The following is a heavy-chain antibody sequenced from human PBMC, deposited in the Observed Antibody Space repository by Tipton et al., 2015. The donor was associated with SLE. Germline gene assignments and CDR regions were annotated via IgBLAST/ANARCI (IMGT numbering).Heavy chain of an antibody. CDR1: GGSISSSSFY. CDR3: ARGYYDSSGYYYVRYFDL. D-gene: IGHD3-22*01. CDR2: IYYSGST. Sequence: TLSLTCTVSGGSISSSSFYWGWIRQPPGKGLEWIGNIYYSGSTYYNPSLKSRVTISVDTSKNQFSLKLSSVTAADTAVYYCARGYYDSSGYYYVRYFDLWGRGTLVTVSS. V-gene: IGHV4-39*07. J-gene: IGHJ2*01.